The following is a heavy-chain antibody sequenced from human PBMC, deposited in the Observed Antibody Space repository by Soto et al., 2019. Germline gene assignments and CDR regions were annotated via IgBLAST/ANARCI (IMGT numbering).Heavy chain of an antibody. CDR2: IYYSGST. CDR1: GGPISSSSYY. D-gene: IGHD5-18*01. J-gene: IGHJ3*02. CDR3: ARIFRYSYGYLDAFDI. Sequence: PSETLSLTCTVSGGPISSSSYYWGWIRQPPGKGLEWIGSIYYSGSTYYNPSLKSRVTISVDTSKNQFSLKLSSVTAADTAVYYCARIFRYSYGYLDAFDIWGQGTMVTVSS. V-gene: IGHV4-39*01.